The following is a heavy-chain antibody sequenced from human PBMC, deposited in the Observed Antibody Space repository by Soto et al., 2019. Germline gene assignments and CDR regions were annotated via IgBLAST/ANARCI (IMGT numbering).Heavy chain of an antibody. J-gene: IGHJ6*02. CDR3: ARNPGLRNGMDV. Sequence: GASVEVSCKASGATFSISVFNWVRQAPGQGLEWMGGIISMFGTPNYSQKFQGRVTITADESTSTGYMELNNLRVDDTSIYYCARNPGLRNGMDVWGQGTTDTVSS. CDR2: IISMFGTP. CDR1: GATFSISV. V-gene: IGHV1-69*13.